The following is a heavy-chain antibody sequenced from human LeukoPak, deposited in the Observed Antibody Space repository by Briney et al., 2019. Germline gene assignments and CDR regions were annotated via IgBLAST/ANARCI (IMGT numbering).Heavy chain of an antibody. CDR2: ISGSGSST. CDR3: AKDAYDYVWGSYRRETEIDY. Sequence: GGSLRLSCAASGFTFTSYAMNWVRQAPGKGLEWVSTISGSGSSTYYVDSVKGRFTISRDNSKNTLYLQMNSLRAEDTAVYYCAKDAYDYVWGSYRRETEIDYWGQGTLVTVSS. D-gene: IGHD3-16*02. V-gene: IGHV3-23*01. J-gene: IGHJ4*02. CDR1: GFTFTSYA.